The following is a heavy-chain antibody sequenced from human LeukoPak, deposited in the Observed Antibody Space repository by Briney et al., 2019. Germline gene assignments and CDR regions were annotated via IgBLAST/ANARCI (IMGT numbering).Heavy chain of an antibody. Sequence: PGGSLRLSCAASGFTFSSYAMSWVRQAPGKGLEWVAFIRNDGSNKYYADSVKGRFTISRDNSKNTLYLQMNSLRAEDTAVYYCAKDRTVNTVMVRLFDYWGQGTLVAVSS. V-gene: IGHV3-30*02. CDR1: GFTFSSYA. CDR2: IRNDGSNK. CDR3: AKDRTVNTVMVRLFDY. J-gene: IGHJ4*02. D-gene: IGHD5-18*01.